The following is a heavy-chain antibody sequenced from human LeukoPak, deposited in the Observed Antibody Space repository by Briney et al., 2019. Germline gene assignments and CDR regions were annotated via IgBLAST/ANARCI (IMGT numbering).Heavy chain of an antibody. CDR2: IREDGSSE. Sequence: PGGSLRLSCAASGFTFSSSWMTWVRQAPGKGLEWVGDIREDGSSEHYAESVKGRFTMSRDNAKNSLYLQMSSLRAEDTGIYYCVKNRGWLQFDSWGQGTLVTVSP. CDR3: VKNRGWLQFDS. D-gene: IGHD5-24*01. CDR1: GFTFSSSW. J-gene: IGHJ4*02. V-gene: IGHV3-7*02.